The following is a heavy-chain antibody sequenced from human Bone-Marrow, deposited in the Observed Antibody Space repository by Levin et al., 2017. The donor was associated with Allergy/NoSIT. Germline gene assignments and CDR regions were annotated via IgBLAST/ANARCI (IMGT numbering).Heavy chain of an antibody. D-gene: IGHD4-23*01. CDR2: IWYDGSNK. Sequence: GESLKISCAASGLTFSSYGMHWVRQAPGKGLEWVAVIWYDGSNKYYADSVKGRFTISRDNSKNTLYLQMNSLRAEDTAVYYCARGGPYGGKGHFDYWGQGTLVTVSS. CDR1: GLTFSSYG. J-gene: IGHJ4*02. CDR3: ARGGPYGGKGHFDY. V-gene: IGHV3-33*01.